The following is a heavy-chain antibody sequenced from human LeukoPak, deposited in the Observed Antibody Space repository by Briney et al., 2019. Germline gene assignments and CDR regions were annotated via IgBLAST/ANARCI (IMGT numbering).Heavy chain of an antibody. V-gene: IGHV3-23*01. Sequence: QSGGSLRLSCAASGFTFSSYEMNWVRQAPGKGLEWVSSISDSGDSTYYADSVKGRFTISRDNSKNTLYLQMNSLIAEDTAVYYCAKGEMYYSSGWVFDYWGQGTLVTVSS. CDR1: GFTFSSYE. CDR3: AKGEMYYSSGWVFDY. D-gene: IGHD6-19*01. J-gene: IGHJ4*02. CDR2: ISDSGDST.